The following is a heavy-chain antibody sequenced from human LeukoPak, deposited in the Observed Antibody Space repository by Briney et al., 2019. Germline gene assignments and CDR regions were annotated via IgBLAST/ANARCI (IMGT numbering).Heavy chain of an antibody. D-gene: IGHD4-17*01. V-gene: IGHV3-23*01. CDR3: AKDGGDYFDY. J-gene: IGHJ4*02. CDR2: ISGSGGST. Sequence: GASLRLSCAASGFTFTSYAMSWVRQAPGKGLEWVSVISGSGGSTYYADSVKGRFTISRDNSKHTLYLQMNSLRAEDTAVYYCAKDGGDYFDYWGQGTLVTVSS. CDR1: GFTFTSYA.